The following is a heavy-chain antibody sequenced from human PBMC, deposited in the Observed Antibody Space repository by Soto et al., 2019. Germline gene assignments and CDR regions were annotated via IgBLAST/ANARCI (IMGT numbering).Heavy chain of an antibody. CDR3: ASGHDAYKVRY. V-gene: IGHV4-31*03. CDR1: GGSISSGGTGSY. CDR2: IYYTGNT. D-gene: IGHD1-1*01. Sequence: QVQLQESGPALVKPSQTLSLTCTVSGGSISSGGTGSYWTWIRQLPGKGLEWIGYIYYTGNTYYNPSLKRRPTISIDTSENQFSLKLTSVTAADTAVYFCASGHDAYKVRYWGQGTLVTVSS. J-gene: IGHJ4*02.